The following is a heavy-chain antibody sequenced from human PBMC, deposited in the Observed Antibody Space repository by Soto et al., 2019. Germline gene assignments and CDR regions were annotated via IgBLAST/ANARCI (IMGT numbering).Heavy chain of an antibody. CDR3: ARDGPPPSQPPFGFDA. Sequence: QLQLQESGPGLVKPSQTLSLTCTVSGGSISDADSYWNWIRQPPGKGLEWIGCIYNSGSTYYTPSLKKRAALCQYTAEHQYSLTLSSVTAADTAVYYCARDGPPPSQPPFGFDAWGQWTTVSVSS. V-gene: IGHV4-30-4*01. CDR2: IYNSGST. J-gene: IGHJ6*02. CDR1: GGSISDADSY.